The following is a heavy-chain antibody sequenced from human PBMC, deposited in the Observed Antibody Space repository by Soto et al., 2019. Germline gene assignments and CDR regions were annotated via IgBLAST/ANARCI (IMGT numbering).Heavy chain of an antibody. D-gene: IGHD5-12*01. Sequence: QVQLVESGGGVVQPGRSLRLSCAASGFTFSSYGMHWVRQAPGKGLEWVAVISYDGSNKYYADSVKGRLTISRDNSKNTLYLQMNSLRGEEKAGYYCAKDNGSGCDWLRVGDASDIWGQGTMVTVSS. CDR2: ISYDGSNK. CDR1: GFTFSSYG. J-gene: IGHJ3*02. V-gene: IGHV3-30*18. CDR3: AKDNGSGCDWLRVGDASDI.